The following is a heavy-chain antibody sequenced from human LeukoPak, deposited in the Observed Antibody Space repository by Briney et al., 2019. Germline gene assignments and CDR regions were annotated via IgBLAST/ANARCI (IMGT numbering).Heavy chain of an antibody. D-gene: IGHD3-22*01. CDR2: ISSSSSYI. CDR3: ARGSLYDSSGYYYGAEYFQH. Sequence: AGGSLRLSCAASGFTFSSYAMSWVRQAPGKGLEWVSSISSSSSYIYYADSVKGRFTISRDNAKNSLYLQMNSLRAEDTAVYYCARGSLYDSSGYYYGAEYFQHWGQGTLVTVSS. J-gene: IGHJ1*01. CDR1: GFTFSSYA. V-gene: IGHV3-21*01.